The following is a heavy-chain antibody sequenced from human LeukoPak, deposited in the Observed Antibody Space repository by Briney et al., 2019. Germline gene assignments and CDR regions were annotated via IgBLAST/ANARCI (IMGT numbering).Heavy chain of an antibody. V-gene: IGHV3-21*01. CDR3: ARGPRRDGYNSDY. J-gene: IGHJ4*02. Sequence: GGSLRLSCAASGFTFSSYSMNWVRRAPEKGLEWVSSISSSSSYIYYADSVKGRFTISRDNAKNSLYLQMNSLRAEDTAVYYCARGPRRDGYNSDYWGQGTLVTVSS. D-gene: IGHD5-24*01. CDR2: ISSSSSYI. CDR1: GFTFSSYS.